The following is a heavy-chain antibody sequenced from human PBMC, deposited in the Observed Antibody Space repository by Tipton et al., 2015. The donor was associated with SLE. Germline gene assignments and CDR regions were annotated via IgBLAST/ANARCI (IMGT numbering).Heavy chain of an antibody. CDR3: ARIHPNNYGDYGPFDY. D-gene: IGHD4-17*01. Sequence: TLSLTCTVPSYSISSGYYWGWIRQPPGKGLEWIGSIYHSGSIYYSGNTYYNPSLESRVTISADTFKNQFSLKVTSVTAADTAVYFCARIHPNNYGDYGPFDYWGQGILVTVSS. V-gene: IGHV4-38-2*02. CDR2: IYYSGNT. J-gene: IGHJ4*02. CDR1: SYSISSGYY.